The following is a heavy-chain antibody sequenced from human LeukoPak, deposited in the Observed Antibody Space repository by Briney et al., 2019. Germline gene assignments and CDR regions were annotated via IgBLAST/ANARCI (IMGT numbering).Heavy chain of an antibody. D-gene: IGHD2-2*01. J-gene: IGHJ5*02. Sequence: SETLSLTCAVYGGSFSGYYWSWIRQPPGKGLEWIGEINHSGSTNYNPSLKSRVTTSVDTSKNQFSLKLSSVTAADTAVYYCARGYCSSTSCYSAWFDPWGQGTLVTVSS. V-gene: IGHV4-34*01. CDR2: INHSGST. CDR1: GGSFSGYY. CDR3: ARGYCSSTSCYSAWFDP.